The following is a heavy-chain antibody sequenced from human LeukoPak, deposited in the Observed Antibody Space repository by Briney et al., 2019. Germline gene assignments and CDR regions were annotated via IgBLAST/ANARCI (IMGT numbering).Heavy chain of an antibody. CDR2: IYYSGST. J-gene: IGHJ5*02. CDR3: ARATPGYSSSWYGIANWFDP. D-gene: IGHD6-13*01. V-gene: IGHV4-59*01. Sequence: SETLSLTCTVSGGSISSYHWSWIRQPPGKGLEWIGYIYYSGSTNYNPSLKSRVTISVDTSKNQFSLKLSSVTAADTAVYYCARATPGYSSSWYGIANWFDPWGQGTLVTVSS. CDR1: GGSISSYH.